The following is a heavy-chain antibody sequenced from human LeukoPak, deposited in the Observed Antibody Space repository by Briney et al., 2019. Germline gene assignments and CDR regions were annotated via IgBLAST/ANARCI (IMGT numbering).Heavy chain of an antibody. CDR3: ASAGLVYSSGWYLETPFDY. V-gene: IGHV3-21*01. J-gene: IGHJ4*02. D-gene: IGHD6-13*01. Sequence: GGSLRLSCAASGFTFSSYTMNWVRQAPGKGLEWVSSISSSSSYMYYADSVKGRFTISRDNAKNSLYLQMNSLRAEDTAVYYCASAGLVYSSGWYLETPFDYWGQGTLVTVSS. CDR1: GFTFSSYT. CDR2: ISSSSSYM.